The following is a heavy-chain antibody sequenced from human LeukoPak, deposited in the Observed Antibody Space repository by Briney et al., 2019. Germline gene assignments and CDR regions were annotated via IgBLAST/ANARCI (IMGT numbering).Heavy chain of an antibody. CDR2: IYSGGTT. J-gene: IGHJ1*01. CDR3: ASLEGGPSDGR. Sequence: GGSLRLSCEVSGFPVRSRYMTWVRQPPGKGLECVAVIYSGGTTYHIDSVKGRFTISRDISKSTMYLEMNNLRAEDTATYYCASLEGGPSDGRWGQGTLVIVSS. CDR1: GFPVRSRY. D-gene: IGHD3-3*01. V-gene: IGHV3-53*01.